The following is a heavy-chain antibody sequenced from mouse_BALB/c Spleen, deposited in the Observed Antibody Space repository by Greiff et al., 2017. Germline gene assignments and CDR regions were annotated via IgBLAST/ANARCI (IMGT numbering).Heavy chain of an antibody. J-gene: IGHJ3*01. CDR3: ARGPTGTFAY. D-gene: IGHD4-1*02. Sequence: VQPQQSGAEPVRPGVSVEISCKASGYAFSSYWMNWVKQRPGQGLEWIGQIYPGDGDTNYNGKFKGKATLTADKSSSTAYMQLSSLTSEDSAVYFCARGPTGTFAYWGQGTLVTVSA. CDR1: GYAFSSYW. CDR2: IYPGDGDT. V-gene: IGHV1-80*01.